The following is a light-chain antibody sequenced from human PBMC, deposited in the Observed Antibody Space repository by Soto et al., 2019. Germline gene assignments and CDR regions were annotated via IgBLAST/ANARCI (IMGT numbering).Light chain of an antibody. CDR3: QQRYHWPPLT. CDR2: DAT. CDR1: QSVVRY. Sequence: EIVLTQSPVTLSLSPGDTATLSCRASQSVVRYVAWYQQKPGQAPRLLIYDATIRASGIPARFSGSGSGTDFSLTISSLEPKDFAVYYCQQRYHWPPLTFGGGTKVEGK. V-gene: IGKV3-11*01. J-gene: IGKJ4*01.